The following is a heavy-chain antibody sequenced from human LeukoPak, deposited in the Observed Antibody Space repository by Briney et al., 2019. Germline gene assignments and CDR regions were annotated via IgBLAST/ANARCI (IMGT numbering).Heavy chain of an antibody. D-gene: IGHD3-10*01. Sequence: PGGSLRLSCAASGFTFSDYYMSWIRQAPGKGLQWVASISSTSTFIKFGDSAKGRFTVSRDNAKNSLYLQLHTLTPEDTAVYYCASFASGSNLHGFDIWGPGTMVTVSS. J-gene: IGHJ3*02. V-gene: IGHV3-11*06. CDR1: GFTFSDYY. CDR2: ISSTSTFI. CDR3: ASFASGSNLHGFDI.